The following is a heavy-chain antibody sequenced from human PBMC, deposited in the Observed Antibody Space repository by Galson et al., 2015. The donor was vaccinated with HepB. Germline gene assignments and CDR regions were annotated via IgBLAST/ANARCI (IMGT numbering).Heavy chain of an antibody. J-gene: IGHJ4*02. D-gene: IGHD3-22*01. Sequence: SLRLSCAASGFTFSSNAMSWVRQAPGKGPEWVSVISDSGGSAYYTDSVKGRFTISRDNSKNTLFLQMNSLRAEDTAVYYCAKDYSRGYYYFDCWGQGALVTVSS. CDR3: AKDYSRGYYYFDC. V-gene: IGHV3-23*01. CDR1: GFTFSSNA. CDR2: ISDSGGSA.